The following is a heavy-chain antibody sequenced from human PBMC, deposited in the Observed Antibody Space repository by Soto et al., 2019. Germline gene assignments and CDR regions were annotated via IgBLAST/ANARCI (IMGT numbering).Heavy chain of an antibody. J-gene: IGHJ3*02. Sequence: ASVKVSCKASGYSFTSYDVNWVRQATGQGLEWMGWMNPNSGNTAFAEKFQGRVTMTRDTPISTAYMELSGLTSEDTAVYYCATGYAFDIWGQGTMVTVSS. CDR2: MNPNSGNT. CDR1: GYSFTSYD. CDR3: ATGYAFDI. V-gene: IGHV1-8*01.